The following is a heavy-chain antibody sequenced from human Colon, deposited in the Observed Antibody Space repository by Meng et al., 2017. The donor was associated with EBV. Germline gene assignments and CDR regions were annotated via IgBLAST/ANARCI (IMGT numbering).Heavy chain of an antibody. Sequence: QVQLVQSGSELKNLEASMNVSCKAFGFTFVSYTLNWVRQAPGQGLEWMGWINTNPGNPTYAQGFTGRFAFSLDTSVSTAYLQISSLKAEDTAMYYCARDDNGAPDYWGQGTLVTVSS. V-gene: IGHV7-4-1*02. D-gene: IGHD1-14*01. CDR1: GFTFVSYT. J-gene: IGHJ4*02. CDR3: ARDDNGAPDY. CDR2: INTNPGNP.